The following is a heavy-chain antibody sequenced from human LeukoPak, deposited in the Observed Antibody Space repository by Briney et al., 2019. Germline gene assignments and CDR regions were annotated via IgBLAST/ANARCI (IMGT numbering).Heavy chain of an antibody. V-gene: IGHV4-39*07. CDR3: ARLRVRGYGYGPWEGPTWVDY. CDR1: GGSISSSSYY. D-gene: IGHD5-18*01. CDR2: IYYSGST. Sequence: PSETLSLTCTVSGGSISSSSYYWGWIRQPPGKGLEWIGSIYYSGSTYYNPSLKSRVTISVDTSKNQFSLRLSSVTAADTAVYCCARLRVRGYGYGPWEGPTWVDYWGQGTLVTVSS. J-gene: IGHJ4*02.